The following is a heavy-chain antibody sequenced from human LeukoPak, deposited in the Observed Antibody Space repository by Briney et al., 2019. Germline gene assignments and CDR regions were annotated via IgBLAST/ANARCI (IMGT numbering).Heavy chain of an antibody. D-gene: IGHD3-10*01. Sequence: SETLSLTCTVSGGSISGYYWTWIRQPPGKGLECIGYIYYRGDTNYNPSLKSRVTISIDTSKKQFSLRLSSVIAADTAVYYCARVLWFGDQGGGAFDIWGQGTTVRVSS. CDR3: ARVLWFGDQGGGAFDI. V-gene: IGHV4-59*12. CDR1: GGSISGYY. CDR2: IYYRGDT. J-gene: IGHJ3*02.